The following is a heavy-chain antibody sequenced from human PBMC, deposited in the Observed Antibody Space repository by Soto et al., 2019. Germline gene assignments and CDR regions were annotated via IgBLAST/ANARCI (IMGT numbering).Heavy chain of an antibody. CDR1: GFTFSIYP. J-gene: IGHJ4*02. CDR2: ISASGGST. Sequence: GGSLRLSCAASGFTFSIYPMTWVRQAPGKGLEWVSGISASGGSTYYADSVKGRFTVSRDNSKNTLYLQMNSLRAEDTAVYYCAKNPSTWWADYWGQGTLVTVSS. D-gene: IGHD2-15*01. CDR3: AKNPSTWWADY. V-gene: IGHV3-23*01.